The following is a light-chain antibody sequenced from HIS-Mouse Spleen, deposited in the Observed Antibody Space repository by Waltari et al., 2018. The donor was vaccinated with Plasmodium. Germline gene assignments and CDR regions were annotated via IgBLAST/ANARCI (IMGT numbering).Light chain of an antibody. CDR2: EDS. CDR3: YSTDSSGNHRV. CDR1: ALPKKY. V-gene: IGLV3-10*01. J-gene: IGLJ3*02. Sequence: SYELTQPPSVSVSPGKTARITCPGYALPKKYAFWYQQKSGQAPVLVIYEDSKRPSGIPERFSGSSSGTMATLTISGAQVEDEADYYCYSTDSSGNHRVFGGGTKLTVL.